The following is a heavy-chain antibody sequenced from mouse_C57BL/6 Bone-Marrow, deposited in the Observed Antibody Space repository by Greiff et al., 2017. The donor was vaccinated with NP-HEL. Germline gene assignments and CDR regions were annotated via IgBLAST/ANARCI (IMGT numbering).Heavy chain of an antibody. Sequence: EVKLMESGPGLAKPSQTLSLTCSVTGYSITSDYWNWIRKFPGNKLEYMGYISYSGSTYYNPSLKSRISITRDTSKNQYYLQLNSVTTEDTATYYCARSPLYDYPRWYFDVWGTGTTVTVSS. CDR1: GYSITSDY. CDR2: ISYSGST. V-gene: IGHV3-8*01. D-gene: IGHD2-4*01. CDR3: ARSPLYDYPRWYFDV. J-gene: IGHJ1*03.